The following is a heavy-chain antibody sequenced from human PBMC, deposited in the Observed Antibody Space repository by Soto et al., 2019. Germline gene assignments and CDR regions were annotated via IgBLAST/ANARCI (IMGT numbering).Heavy chain of an antibody. J-gene: IGHJ3*02. Sequence: QVQLVQSGAEVKKPGSSVKVSCKASGGTFSSYAISWVRQAPRHGLEWMGGIIPIFGTANYAQKFQGRVNITADKSTSTAYMELSSLRSEDTAVYYCASTRGYYSVPDAFDTWGQGTMVTVS. V-gene: IGHV1-69*06. CDR3: ASTRGYYSVPDAFDT. CDR1: GGTFSSYA. D-gene: IGHD3-22*01. CDR2: IIPIFGTA.